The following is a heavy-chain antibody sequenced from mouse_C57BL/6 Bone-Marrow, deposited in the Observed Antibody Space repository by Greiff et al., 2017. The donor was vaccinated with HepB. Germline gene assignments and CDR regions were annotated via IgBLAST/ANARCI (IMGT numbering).Heavy chain of an antibody. CDR3: AREAYYGSSPYYFDY. CDR1: GFTFTDYY. D-gene: IGHD1-1*01. V-gene: IGHV1-36*01. Sequence: VQLKESGPVLVKPGPSVKISCKASGFTFTDYYMHWVKQSHGKSLEWIGLVYPYNGGTSYNQKFKGKATLTVDTSSSTAYMELNSLTSEDSAVYYCAREAYYGSSPYYFDYWGQGTTLTVSS. CDR2: VYPYNGGT. J-gene: IGHJ2*01.